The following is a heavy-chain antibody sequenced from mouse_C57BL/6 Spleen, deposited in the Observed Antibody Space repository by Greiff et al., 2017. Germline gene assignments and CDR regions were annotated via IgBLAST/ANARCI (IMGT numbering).Heavy chain of an antibody. V-gene: IGHV5-17*01. D-gene: IGHD1-1*01. Sequence: DVMLVESGGGLVKPGGSLKLSCAASGFTFSDYGMHWVRQAPEKGLEWVAYISSGSSTIYYADTVQGRFTIFRDNAKNTLFLQMTSLRSEDTAMYYCARPGNTVVYTGLDYWGQGTTLTVSS. CDR1: GFTFSDYG. J-gene: IGHJ2*01. CDR2: ISSGSSTI. CDR3: ARPGNTVVYTGLDY.